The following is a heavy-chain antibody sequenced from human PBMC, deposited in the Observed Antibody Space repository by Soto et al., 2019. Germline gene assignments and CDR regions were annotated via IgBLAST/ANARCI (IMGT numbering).Heavy chain of an antibody. D-gene: IGHD3-10*01. CDR1: GGTFSSYA. J-gene: IGHJ3*02. Sequence: QVQLVQSGAEVKKPGSSVKVSCKASGGTFSSYAISWVRQAPGQGLEWMGGIIPIFGTANYAQKFQGRVTITADESTSAAYMELSSLRSEDTAVYYCARDHLPTYYYGSGSFYDAFDIWGQGTIVTVSS. CDR2: IIPIFGTA. V-gene: IGHV1-69*01. CDR3: ARDHLPTYYYGSGSFYDAFDI.